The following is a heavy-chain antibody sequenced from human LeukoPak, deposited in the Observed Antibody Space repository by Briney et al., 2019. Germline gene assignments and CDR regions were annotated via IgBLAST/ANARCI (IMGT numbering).Heavy chain of an antibody. J-gene: IGHJ6*02. D-gene: IGHD6-19*01. CDR2: ISYDGSNK. Sequence: GGSLRLSCAASGFTFSSYGMHWVRQAPGKGLEWVAVISYDGSNKYYADPVKGRFTISRDNSKNTLYLQMNSLRAEDTAVYYCAKDDIAVAGTAYYYYGMDVWGQETTVTVSS. CDR3: AKDDIAVAGTAYYYYGMDV. CDR1: GFTFSSYG. V-gene: IGHV3-30*18.